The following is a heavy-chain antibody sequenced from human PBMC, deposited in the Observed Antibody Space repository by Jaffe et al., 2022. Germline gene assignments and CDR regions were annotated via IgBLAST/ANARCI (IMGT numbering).Heavy chain of an antibody. CDR1: GGSISSYY. CDR3: ARVGHDYGDYEDWTPPGNDYYFDY. Sequence: QVQLQESGPGLVKPSETLSLTCTVSGGSISSYYWSWIRQPPGKGLEWIGYIYYSGSTNYNPSLKSRVTISVDTSKNQFSLKLSSVTAADTAVYYCARVGHDYGDYEDWTPPGNDYYFDYWGQGTLVTVSS. D-gene: IGHD4-17*01. J-gene: IGHJ4*02. V-gene: IGHV4-59*01. CDR2: IYYSGST.